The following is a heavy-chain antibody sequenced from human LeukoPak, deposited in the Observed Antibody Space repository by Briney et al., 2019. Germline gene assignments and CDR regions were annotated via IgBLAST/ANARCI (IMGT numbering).Heavy chain of an antibody. CDR2: ISDSGDST. J-gene: IGHJ4*02. Sequence: GGSLRLSCAASGFTFSSYGMSWVRQAPGKGLEWVSAISDSGDSTYSADSEKGRFTISRDNSENTLYLQMNSVRAEDTAVYYCAKLSDRYSYDYADYWGQGTLVTVSS. D-gene: IGHD5-18*01. CDR3: AKLSDRYSYDYADY. CDR1: GFTFSSYG. V-gene: IGHV3-23*01.